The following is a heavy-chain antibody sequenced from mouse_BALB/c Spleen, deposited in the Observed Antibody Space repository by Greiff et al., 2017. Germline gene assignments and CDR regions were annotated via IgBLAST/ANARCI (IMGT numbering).Heavy chain of an antibody. CDR1: GYSITSDYA. CDR2: ISYSGST. Sequence: VQLKESGPGLVKPSQSLSLTCTVTGYSITSDYAWNWIRQFPGNKLEWMGYISYSGSTSYNPSLKSRISITRDTSKNQFFLQLNSVTTEDTATYYCARYAGYADYWGQGTTLTVSS. J-gene: IGHJ2*01. D-gene: IGHD1-2*01. CDR3: ARYAGYADY. V-gene: IGHV3-2*02.